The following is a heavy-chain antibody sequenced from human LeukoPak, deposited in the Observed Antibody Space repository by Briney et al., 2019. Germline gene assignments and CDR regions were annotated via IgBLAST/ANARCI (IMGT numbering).Heavy chain of an antibody. Sequence: SETLSLTCTVSGGSISSYYWSWIRQPAGKGLEWIGRIYTSGSTNYNPSLKSRVTISVDTSKNQFSLKLSSVTAADTAVYYCASEHSSFAWFVPWGQGTLVTVSS. CDR3: ASEHSSFAWFVP. D-gene: IGHD6-6*01. J-gene: IGHJ5*02. V-gene: IGHV4-4*07. CDR1: GGSISSYY. CDR2: IYTSGST.